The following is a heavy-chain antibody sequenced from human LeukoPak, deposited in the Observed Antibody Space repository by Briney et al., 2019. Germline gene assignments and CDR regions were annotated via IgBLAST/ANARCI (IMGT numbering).Heavy chain of an antibody. Sequence: ASVKVSCRASGYTFTNFAMNWVRQAPGQGLEWMGWIDTNTGIPTYARGFTGRFVFSLGTSVSTVYLQISSLQADDAAVYFCARDPGSQRVNRLARRGDYWGQGTLVTVSS. CDR3: ARDPGSQRVNRLARRGDY. J-gene: IGHJ4*02. D-gene: IGHD1-14*01. CDR2: IDTNTGIP. CDR1: GYTFTNFA. V-gene: IGHV7-4-1*02.